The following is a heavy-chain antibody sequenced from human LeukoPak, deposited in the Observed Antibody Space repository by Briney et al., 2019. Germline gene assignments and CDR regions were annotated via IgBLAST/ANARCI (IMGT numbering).Heavy chain of an antibody. CDR2: TNWNGDTT. D-gene: IGHD2-2*01. Sequence: GGSLRLSCAASGFPVQDSCLSLVRQAPGKGLEWISGTNWNGDTTVYADSVKGRFTISRDNAKNSLYLQMNSLRADDTAFYYCARQPRGYVYYFDYWGQGTLVTVSS. CDR1: GFPVQDSC. CDR3: ARQPRGYVYYFDY. V-gene: IGHV3-20*04. J-gene: IGHJ4*02.